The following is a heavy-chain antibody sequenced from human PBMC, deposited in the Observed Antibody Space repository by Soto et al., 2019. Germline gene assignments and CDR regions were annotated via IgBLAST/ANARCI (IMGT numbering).Heavy chain of an antibody. Sequence: VQLVESGGGVVQPGTSLSLSCVASGSTFSNYGMHWVRQAPGKGPQWVAVIWYDGSNKSYGESVKGRFIISRDNSKNTLYLDINSLRAEDTAVYYCARDGGSHGPSYFDSWGQGSLVIVSS. J-gene: IGHJ4*02. D-gene: IGHD3-16*01. CDR3: ARDGGSHGPSYFDS. CDR1: GSTFSNYG. CDR2: IWYDGSNK. V-gene: IGHV3-33*01.